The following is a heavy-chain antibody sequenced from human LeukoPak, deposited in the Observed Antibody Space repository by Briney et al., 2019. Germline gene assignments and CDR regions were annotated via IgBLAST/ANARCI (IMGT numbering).Heavy chain of an antibody. CDR3: ARAYSYGKGYYYYGMDV. CDR2: MNPNSGNT. J-gene: IGHJ6*02. V-gene: IGHV1-8*01. Sequence: ASVKVSCKASGYTFTSYDINWVRQAPGQGLEWMGWMNPNSGNTGYAQKFQGRVTMTRNTSISTAYMELSSLRSEDTAVYYCARAYSYGKGYYYYGMDVWGQGTTVTVSS. CDR1: GYTFTSYD. D-gene: IGHD5-18*01.